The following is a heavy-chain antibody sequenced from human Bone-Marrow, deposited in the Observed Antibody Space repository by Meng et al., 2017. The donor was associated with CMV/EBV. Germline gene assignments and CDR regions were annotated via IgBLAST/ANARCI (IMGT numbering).Heavy chain of an antibody. J-gene: IGHJ4*02. D-gene: IGHD5-18*01. CDR3: AREGGYSYGVYFDY. CDR1: GFTFSSYA. Sequence: GGSLRLSCAASGFTFSSYAMHWVRQAPGKGLEWVAVISYDGSNKYYADSVKGRFTISRDNSKNTLYLQMNSLRAEDTAVYYCAREGGYSYGVYFDYWGQGTLVTVSS. CDR2: ISYDGSNK. V-gene: IGHV3-30*04.